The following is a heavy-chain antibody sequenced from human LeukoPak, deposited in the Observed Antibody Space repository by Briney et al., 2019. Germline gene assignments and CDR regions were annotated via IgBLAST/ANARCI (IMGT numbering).Heavy chain of an antibody. CDR2: INHSGST. V-gene: IGHV4-34*01. D-gene: IGHD3-22*01. Sequence: PSETLSLTCAVYGGSFSGYYWSWIRQPPGKGLEWIGEINHSGSTNYNASLKSGVTLSTDTSKNHFSLKLYSVTAADTGVYYCARHDNYPGFGRGFDPCGQGFLVTVTS. J-gene: IGHJ5*02. CDR3: ARHDNYPGFGRGFDP. CDR1: GGSFSGYY.